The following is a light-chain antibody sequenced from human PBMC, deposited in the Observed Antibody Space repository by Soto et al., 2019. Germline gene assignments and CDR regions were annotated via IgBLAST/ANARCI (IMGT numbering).Light chain of an antibody. CDR3: EQYGGTPWT. V-gene: IGKV3-20*01. CDR2: TTS. CDR1: QYVTSNY. J-gene: IGKJ1*01. Sequence: EIVLTQSPGTLSLSPGERATLSCRASQYVTSNYLAWYQQKPGQAPRLLIYTTSSRDTGVPERFSGSGSGTELTLIISRLEPEDFAVYFCEQYGGTPWTFGQGTKVEIE.